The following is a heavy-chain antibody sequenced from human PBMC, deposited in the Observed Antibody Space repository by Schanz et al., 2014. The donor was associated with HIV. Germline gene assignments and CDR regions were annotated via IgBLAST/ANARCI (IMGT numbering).Heavy chain of an antibody. V-gene: IGHV3-23*01. J-gene: IGHJ6*02. Sequence: EVQLLESGGGLVQPGGSLRLSCEASGFTLRSFAMNWVRQAPGKGLEWVSTFSGGGSKTYYADSVKGRFTISRDNSKNTLYLQMNNLRAEDTAVYFCAKGVAALLYYCMDVWGRGTTVTVSS. CDR1: GFTLRSFA. CDR3: AKGVAALLYYCMDV. D-gene: IGHD3-10*01. CDR2: FSGGGSKT.